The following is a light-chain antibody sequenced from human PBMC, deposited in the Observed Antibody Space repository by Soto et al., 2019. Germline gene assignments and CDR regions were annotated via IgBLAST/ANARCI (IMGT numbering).Light chain of an antibody. CDR2: DAS. CDR1: QGISSY. V-gene: IGKV1-9*01. CDR3: QPVNVYPST. Sequence: IQLTHSPSSLSASVGDRVTITCRASQGISSYLGWYQQKPGTAPNLLIYDASTLHSGVPSRFSGGGSGTDFTLTISSLQPEDFATYYCQPVNVYPSTFGGGTKVDIK. J-gene: IGKJ4*01.